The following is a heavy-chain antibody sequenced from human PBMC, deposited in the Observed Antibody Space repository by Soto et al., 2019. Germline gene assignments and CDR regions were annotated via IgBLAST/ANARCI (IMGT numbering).Heavy chain of an antibody. Sequence: QVQLQESGPGLVKPSGTLSLTCAVSGDSVSSPYYWCWVRQPPGKGLEGIGEVFHTGTTSYTPSLRRRVTISRDKSINQFSLDLSSVTAADTAVYYCARSAGWYAVHSWGPGTLVIVSS. J-gene: IGHJ4*02. CDR2: VFHTGTT. CDR1: GDSVSSPYY. V-gene: IGHV4-4*02. CDR3: ARSAGWYAVHS. D-gene: IGHD6-19*01.